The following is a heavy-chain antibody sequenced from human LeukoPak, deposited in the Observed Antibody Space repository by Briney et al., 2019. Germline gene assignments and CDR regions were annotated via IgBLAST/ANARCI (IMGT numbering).Heavy chain of an antibody. D-gene: IGHD2-15*01. CDR2: ISGTSSHI. Sequence: PGGSLRLSCAASGFTFSNYHMTWVRQAPGKGLEWVSSISGTSSHIYYADSMKGRFTISRDNAKNSLYLQVSSLRAEDTAIYYCARWTQGSGTWYIDYWGQGTLVTVSS. CDR1: GFTFSNYH. V-gene: IGHV3-21*01. CDR3: ARWTQGSGTWYIDY. J-gene: IGHJ4*02.